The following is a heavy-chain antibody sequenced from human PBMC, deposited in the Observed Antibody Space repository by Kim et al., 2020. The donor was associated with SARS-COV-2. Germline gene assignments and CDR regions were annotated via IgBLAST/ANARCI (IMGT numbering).Heavy chain of an antibody. J-gene: IGHJ6*02. CDR2: ISSSSSYI. D-gene: IGHD5-12*01. CDR3: ARDWVQGRWLPPNYYYGMDV. V-gene: IGHV3-21*01. CDR1: GFTFSSYS. Sequence: GGSLRLSCAASGFTFSSYSMNWVRQAPGKGLEWVSSISSSSSYIYYADSVKGRFTISRDNAKNSLYLQMNSLRAEDTAVYYCARDWVQGRWLPPNYYYGMDVWGQGTTVTVSS.